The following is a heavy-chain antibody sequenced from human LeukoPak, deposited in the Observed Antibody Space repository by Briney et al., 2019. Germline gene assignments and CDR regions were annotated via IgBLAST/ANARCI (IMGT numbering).Heavy chain of an antibody. J-gene: IGHJ4*02. CDR3: ARDLDYYGSGSYYKGYFDY. Sequence: SETLSLTCTVSGASISSYYWAWIRQPPGKGLEWIGYIYYSGSTNYNPSLKSRVTMSVDTSKNQFSLKLSSVTAADTAVYYCARDLDYYGSGSYYKGYFDYWGQGILVTVSS. CDR1: GASISSYY. V-gene: IGHV4-59*12. CDR2: IYYSGST. D-gene: IGHD3-10*01.